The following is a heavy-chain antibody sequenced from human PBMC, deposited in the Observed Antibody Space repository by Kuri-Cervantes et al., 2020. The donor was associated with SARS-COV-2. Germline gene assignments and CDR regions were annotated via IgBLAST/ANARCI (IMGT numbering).Heavy chain of an antibody. CDR3: ARDSASITIFGVVTRYGMDV. CDR2: IYYSGST. J-gene: IGHJ6*02. Sequence: LRLSCTVSGGSIHSSPYYWGWIRQPPGQGLEWIGYIYYSGSTYYNPSLKSRVTISVDTSKNQFSLKLSSVTAADTAVYYCARDSASITIFGVVTRYGMDVWGQGTTVTVSS. CDR1: GGSIHSSPYY. D-gene: IGHD3-3*01. V-gene: IGHV4-30-4*08.